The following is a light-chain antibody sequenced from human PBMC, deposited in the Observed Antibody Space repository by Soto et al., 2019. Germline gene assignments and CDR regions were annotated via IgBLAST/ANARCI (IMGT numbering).Light chain of an antibody. CDR1: SSDVGGYNY. CDR2: DVT. CDR3: SSYAGSDNFGV. J-gene: IGLJ1*01. V-gene: IGLV2-8*01. Sequence: QSALTQPPSASGSPGQSVTISCTGTSSDVGGYNYVSWYQQHPGKAPKLIIYDVTKRPSGVPDRFSGSKSGNTASLTVSGLQAEDEADYYCSSYAGSDNFGVFGTGTKVTVL.